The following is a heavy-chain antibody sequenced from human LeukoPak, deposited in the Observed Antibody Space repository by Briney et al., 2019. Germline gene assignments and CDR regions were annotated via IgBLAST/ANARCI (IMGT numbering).Heavy chain of an antibody. D-gene: IGHD3-10*01. CDR2: IIPVFGTI. CDR1: GGTFNTFS. V-gene: IGHV1-69*05. Sequence: SVKVSCKASGGTFNTFSVSWVRQAPGQGLEWMGRIIPVFGTINYAQKFQDRVSITTDELTTTAYMELTSLTSEDTAVYYCATVMRWFGDPYYMDVWGKGTTVTVSS. CDR3: ATVMRWFGDPYYMDV. J-gene: IGHJ6*03.